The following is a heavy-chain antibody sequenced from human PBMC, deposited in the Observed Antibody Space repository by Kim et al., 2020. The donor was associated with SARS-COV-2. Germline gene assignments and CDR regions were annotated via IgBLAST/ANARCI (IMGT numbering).Heavy chain of an antibody. CDR1: GYTFTSYG. J-gene: IGHJ4*02. D-gene: IGHD1-26*01. V-gene: IGHV1-18*01. Sequence: ASVKVSCKASGYTFTSYGISWVRQAPGQGLEWMGWISAYNGNTNYAQKLQGRVTMTTDTSTSTAYMELRSLRSDDTAVYYCARGGWRWELQGRSGFDYWGQGTLVTVSS. CDR2: ISAYNGNT. CDR3: ARGGWRWELQGRSGFDY.